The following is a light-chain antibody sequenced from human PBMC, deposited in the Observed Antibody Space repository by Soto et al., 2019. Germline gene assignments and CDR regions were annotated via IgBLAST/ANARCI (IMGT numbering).Light chain of an antibody. Sequence: QAVVTQPPSVSGAPGQRVSISCTGSTSNIGAPYDVHWYQQLPGTAPKLLIYRNNQRPSGVPDRFSGSKSGTSASLAISGLRSEDEADYYCAAWDDSLSGLYVFGTGTKVTVL. J-gene: IGLJ1*01. CDR2: RNN. CDR3: AAWDDSLSGLYV. CDR1: TSNIGAPYD. V-gene: IGLV1-47*01.